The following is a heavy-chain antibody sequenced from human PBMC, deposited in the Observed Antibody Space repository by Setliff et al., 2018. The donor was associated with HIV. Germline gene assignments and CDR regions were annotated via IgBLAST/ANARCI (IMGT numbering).Heavy chain of an antibody. Sequence: SCKAFGYIFSVYHMHWVRQPPGKGLEWIGYIYNSRSTNYHPSLKSRLTISIDTSKNQFSLKLSSVTAADTAVYYCARLGYCSRTTCYGYYYMDVWGKGTTVTVSS. J-gene: IGHJ6*03. V-gene: IGHV4-59*08. CDR1: GYIFSVYH. CDR3: ARLGYCSRTTCYGYYYMDV. CDR2: IYNSRST. D-gene: IGHD2-2*01.